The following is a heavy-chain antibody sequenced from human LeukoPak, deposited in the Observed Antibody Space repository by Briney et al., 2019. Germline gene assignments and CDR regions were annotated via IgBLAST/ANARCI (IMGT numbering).Heavy chain of an antibody. Sequence: GRSLRLSCTASGFSFGHYAMSWFRQAPGKGLEWVGFIRSEAYGGTTECAASVKGRFTISRDDSKSIAYLQMNRLKTEDTAMYYCAREGEYCSGGSCYWVDYWGQGTLVTVSS. CDR1: GFSFGHYA. J-gene: IGHJ4*02. CDR3: AREGEYCSGGSCYWVDY. D-gene: IGHD2-15*01. CDR2: IRSEAYGGTT. V-gene: IGHV3-49*03.